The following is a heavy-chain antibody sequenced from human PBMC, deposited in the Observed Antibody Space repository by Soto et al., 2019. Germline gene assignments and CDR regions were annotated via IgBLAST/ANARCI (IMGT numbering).Heavy chain of an antibody. CDR2: IYYSGST. Sequence: SETLSLTCTVSGGSISSYYWSWIRQPPGKGLEWIGYIYYSGSTNYNPSLKSRVTISVDTSKNQFSLKLSSVTAADTAVYYCARERRAAAGPHYYYYGMDVWGQGTTVTVSS. J-gene: IGHJ6*02. CDR1: GGSISSYY. V-gene: IGHV4-59*01. CDR3: ARERRAAAGPHYYYYGMDV. D-gene: IGHD6-25*01.